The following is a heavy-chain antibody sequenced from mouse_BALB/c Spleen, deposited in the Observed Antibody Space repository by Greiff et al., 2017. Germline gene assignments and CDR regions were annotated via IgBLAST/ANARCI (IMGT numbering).Heavy chain of an antibody. V-gene: IGHV1S56*01. CDR3: ARYDYDGYYFDY. CDR2: IYPGNVNT. D-gene: IGHD2-4*01. CDR1: GYTFTSYY. Sequence: QVHVKQSGPELVKPGASVRISCKASGYTFTSYYIHWVKQRPGQGLEWIGWIYPGNVNTKYNEKFKGKATLTADKSSSTAYMQLSSLTSEDSAVYFCARYDYDGYYFDYWGQGTTLTVSS. J-gene: IGHJ2*01.